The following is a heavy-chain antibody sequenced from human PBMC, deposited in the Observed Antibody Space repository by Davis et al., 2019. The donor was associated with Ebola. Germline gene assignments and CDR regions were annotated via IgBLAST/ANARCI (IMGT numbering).Heavy chain of an antibody. V-gene: IGHV3-64*02. CDR3: ARGYDNRGYYYVDY. D-gene: IGHD3-22*01. CDR1: GFIFSNYA. CDR2: ISNNGDTT. Sequence: PGGSLRLSCVASGFIFSNYAMHWVRQSPGKGLEYVSVISNNGDTTYYADSVKGRFTVSRDNSKNTLYLQMGSLRTEDMAVYYCARGYDNRGYYYVDYWGQGTLVTVSS. J-gene: IGHJ4*02.